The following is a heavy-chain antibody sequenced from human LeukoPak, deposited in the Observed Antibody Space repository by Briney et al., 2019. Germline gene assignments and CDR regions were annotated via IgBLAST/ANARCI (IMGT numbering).Heavy chain of an antibody. J-gene: IGHJ4*02. CDR3: ASASGIQLWLEPYYFDY. D-gene: IGHD5-18*01. Sequence: PSETLSLTCTVSGGSISSGGYYWSWIRQHPGKGLEWIGYIYYSGSTYYNPSLKSRVTISVDTSKNQFSLKLSSVTAADTAVYYCASASGIQLWLEPYYFDYWGQGTLVTVSS. V-gene: IGHV4-31*03. CDR1: GGSISSGGYY. CDR2: IYYSGST.